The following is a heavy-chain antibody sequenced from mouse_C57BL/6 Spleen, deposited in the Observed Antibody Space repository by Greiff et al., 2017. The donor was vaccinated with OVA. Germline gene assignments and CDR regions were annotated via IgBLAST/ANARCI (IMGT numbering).Heavy chain of an antibody. J-gene: IGHJ1*03. CDR1: GFNIKNTY. Sequence: EVQLVESVAELVRPGASVKLSCTASGFNIKNTYMHWVKQRPEQGLEWIGRIDPANGNTKYAPKFQGKATITADTSSNTAYLQLSSLTSEDTAIYYCAPITTVVDWYFDVWGTGTTVTVSS. CDR3: APITTVVDWYFDV. V-gene: IGHV14-3*01. CDR2: IDPANGNT. D-gene: IGHD1-1*01.